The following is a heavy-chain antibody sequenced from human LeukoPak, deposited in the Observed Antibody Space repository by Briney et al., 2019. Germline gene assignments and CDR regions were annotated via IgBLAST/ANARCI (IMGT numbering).Heavy chain of an antibody. Sequence: GRSLRLSCAASGFTFDDYAMHWVRQAPGKGLEWVSGISWNSGSIGYADSVKGRFTISRDNAKNSLYLQMNSLRAEDTAVYYCARDRQTRSGYGPFDYWGQGTLVTVSS. CDR3: ARDRQTRSGYGPFDY. V-gene: IGHV3-9*01. J-gene: IGHJ4*02. CDR1: GFTFDDYA. D-gene: IGHD5-12*01. CDR2: ISWNSGSI.